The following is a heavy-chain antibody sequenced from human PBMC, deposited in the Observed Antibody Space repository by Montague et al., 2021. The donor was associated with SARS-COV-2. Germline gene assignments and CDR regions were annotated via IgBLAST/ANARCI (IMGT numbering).Heavy chain of an antibody. CDR2: INSDGSST. J-gene: IGHJ4*02. D-gene: IGHD3-3*01. V-gene: IGHV3-74*01. Sequence: SLSLSFSASGFTFSSYWMHWVRQAPGKGLVWVSRINSDGSSTRYADSVKGRFTISRDNAKNTLYLQMNSLRAEDTAVYYCARDYDFWSGRLDYWGQGTLVTVSS. CDR1: GFTFSSYW. CDR3: ARDYDFWSGRLDY.